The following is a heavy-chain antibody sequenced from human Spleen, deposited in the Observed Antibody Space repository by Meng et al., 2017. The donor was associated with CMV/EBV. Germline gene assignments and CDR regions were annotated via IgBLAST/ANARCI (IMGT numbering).Heavy chain of an antibody. CDR1: GFTFSSYG. CDR2: ISSSSSTI. Sequence: GESLKISCAASGFTFSSYGMHWVRQAPGKGLEWVSYISSSSSTIYYADSVKGRFTISRDNAKNSLYLQMNSLRAEDTAVYYCAKSTEARLFDPWGQGTLVTVSS. V-gene: IGHV3-48*04. J-gene: IGHJ5*02. CDR3: AKSTEARLFDP.